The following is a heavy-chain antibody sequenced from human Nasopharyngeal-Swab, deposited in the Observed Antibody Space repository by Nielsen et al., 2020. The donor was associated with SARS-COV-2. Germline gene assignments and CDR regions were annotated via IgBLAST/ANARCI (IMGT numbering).Heavy chain of an antibody. CDR3: AKDKRYFDWDGMDV. J-gene: IGHJ6*02. V-gene: IGHV3-30*18. CDR2: ISYDGSNK. CDR1: GFTFSSYG. Sequence: GESLKISCAASGFTFSSYGMHWVRQAPGKGPEWVAVISYDGSNKYYADSVKGRFTISRDNSKNTLYLQMNSRRAEDTAVYYCAKDKRYFDWDGMDVWGQGTTVTVSS. D-gene: IGHD3-9*01.